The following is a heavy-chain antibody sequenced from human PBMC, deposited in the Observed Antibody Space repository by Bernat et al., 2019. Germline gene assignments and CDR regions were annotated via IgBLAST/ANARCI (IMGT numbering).Heavy chain of an antibody. CDR1: GFTFSSYG. V-gene: IGHV3-33*01. CDR2: IWYDGSNK. Sequence: QVQLVESGGGVVQPGRSLRLSCAASGFTFSSYGMYWVRQAPGKGLEWVAVIWYDGSNKYYADSVKGRFTISRDNSKNTLYLQMNSLRAEDTAVYYCAGDGSRGDNYGCIDYWGQGTLVTVSS. J-gene: IGHJ4*02. CDR3: AGDGSRGDNYGCIDY. D-gene: IGHD5-18*01.